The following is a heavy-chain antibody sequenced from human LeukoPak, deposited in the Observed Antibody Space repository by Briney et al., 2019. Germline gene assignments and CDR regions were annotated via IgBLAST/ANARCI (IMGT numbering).Heavy chain of an antibody. V-gene: IGHV3-23*01. CDR3: TTGIRGD. Sequence: GGSLRLSCAASGFTFTSYSMNWVRQAPGKGLEWVSTISGGGGSTYYADSVKGRFTISRDNSKNTLYLQVNSLRAEDTAVYYCTTGIRGDWGQGALVTVSS. CDR1: GFTFTSYS. D-gene: IGHD3-10*01. J-gene: IGHJ4*02. CDR2: ISGGGGST.